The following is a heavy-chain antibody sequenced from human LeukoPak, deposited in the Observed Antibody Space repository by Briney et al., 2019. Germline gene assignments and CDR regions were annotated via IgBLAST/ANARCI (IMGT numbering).Heavy chain of an antibody. V-gene: IGHV4-59*01. CDR2: IYYSGST. CDR3: ARDLEGYDILTGYSDAFDI. Sequence: SETLSLTCTVSGGSISSYYWSWVRQPPGKGLEWIGYIYYSGSTNYTPSLKSRVTISVDTSKNQFSLKLSSVTAADTAVYYCARDLEGYDILTGYSDAFDIWGQGTMVTVSS. CDR1: GGSISSYY. J-gene: IGHJ3*02. D-gene: IGHD3-9*01.